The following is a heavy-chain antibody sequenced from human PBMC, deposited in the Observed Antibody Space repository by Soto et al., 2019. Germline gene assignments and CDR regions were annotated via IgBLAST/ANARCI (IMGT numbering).Heavy chain of an antibody. CDR3: VADGDGYLCGLPRH. CDR1: GYTFTSYG. J-gene: IGHJ4*02. D-gene: IGHD6-25*01. Sequence: ASVKVSCKASGYTFTSYGISWVRQAPGQGLEWMGWISAYNGNTNYAQKLQGRVTMTTDTSTSTAYMELRRLRPDDTAVYYCVADGDGYLCGLPRHRGPRTPVTVSS. CDR2: ISAYNGNT. V-gene: IGHV1-18*01.